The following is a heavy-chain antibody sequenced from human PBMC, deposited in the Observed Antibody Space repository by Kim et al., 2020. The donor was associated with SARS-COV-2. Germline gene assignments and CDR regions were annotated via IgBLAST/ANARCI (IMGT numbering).Heavy chain of an antibody. J-gene: IGHJ4*02. V-gene: IGHV1-18*01. CDR3: ARGLYYDSSGYYHPGHY. D-gene: IGHD3-22*01. CDR1: GYTFTSYG. Sequence: ASVKVSCKASGYTFTSYGISWVRQAPGQGLEWMGWISAYNGNTNYAQKLQGRVTMTTDTSTSTAYMELRSLRSDDTAVYYCARGLYYDSSGYYHPGHYWGQGTLVTVSS. CDR2: ISAYNGNT.